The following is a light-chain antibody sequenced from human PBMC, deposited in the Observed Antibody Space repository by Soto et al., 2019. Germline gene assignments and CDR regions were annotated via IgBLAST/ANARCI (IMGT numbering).Light chain of an antibody. V-gene: IGKV1-12*01. CDR2: TGS. Sequence: DIQMTQPPSSVSASVGDRVSITCRSSQGISSWLAWYQQKPGGAPKLLIYTGSSLQSGVPSRFSGTGSGTDFTLTISSLEPEDVATYYCQQANSFPFTFGGGTKVEIK. CDR3: QQANSFPFT. J-gene: IGKJ4*01. CDR1: QGISSW.